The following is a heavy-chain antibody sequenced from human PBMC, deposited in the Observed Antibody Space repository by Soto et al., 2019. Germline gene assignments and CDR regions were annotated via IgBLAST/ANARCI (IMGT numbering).Heavy chain of an antibody. D-gene: IGHD3-10*01. Sequence: SQTLSLTCAISGDSVSSNSAAWNWIRQSTSRGLEWLGKTYYRSKWYNDYAVSVKSRTTINPDTSKNQFSLQLNSVTPDDTAVYYCARALWFGSYDYMDVWGKGTTVTVSS. CDR3: ARALWFGSYDYMDV. J-gene: IGHJ6*03. CDR1: GDSVSSNSAA. CDR2: TYYRSKWYN. V-gene: IGHV6-1*01.